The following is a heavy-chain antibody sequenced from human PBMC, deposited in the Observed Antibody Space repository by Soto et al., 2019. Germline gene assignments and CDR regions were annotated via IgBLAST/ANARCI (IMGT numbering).Heavy chain of an antibody. J-gene: IGHJ4*02. Sequence: SETLSLTCAVSGGSISSGGYSWSWIRQPPGKGLEWIGYIYHSGSTYYNPSLKSRVTISVDRSKNQFSLKLNSVTAADTAVYYCARLYYYGSGSYSPSKGLDYWGQGTLVTVSS. V-gene: IGHV4-30-2*01. CDR3: ARLYYYGSGSYSPSKGLDY. CDR1: GGSISSGGYS. D-gene: IGHD3-10*01. CDR2: IYHSGST.